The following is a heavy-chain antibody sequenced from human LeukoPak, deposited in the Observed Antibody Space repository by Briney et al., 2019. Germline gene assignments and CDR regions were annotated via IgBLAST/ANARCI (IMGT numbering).Heavy chain of an antibody. J-gene: IGHJ4*02. Sequence: GGSLRLSCAVSGFPFTRFYMSWIRQAPGKGLEWISYIGLSGSPLDYADSVRGRFTISRDNAKNSLYLELNSLRAEDTAVYCCARKDFSSGSFSYWGQGTLVTVSS. D-gene: IGHD3-22*01. CDR3: ARKDFSSGSFSY. CDR2: IGLSGSPL. CDR1: GFPFTRFY. V-gene: IGHV3-11*04.